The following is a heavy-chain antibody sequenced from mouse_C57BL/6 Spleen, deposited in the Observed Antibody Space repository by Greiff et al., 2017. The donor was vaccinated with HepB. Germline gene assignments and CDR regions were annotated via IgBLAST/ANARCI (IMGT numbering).Heavy chain of an antibody. CDR2: ISSGGDYI. D-gene: IGHD2-3*01. V-gene: IGHV5-9-1*02. CDR1: GFTFSSYA. CDR3: TRERGNYDGYYPDY. Sequence: EVMLVESGEGLVKPGGSLKLSCAASGFTFSSYAMSWVRQTPEKRLEWVAYISSGGDYIYYADTVKGRFTISRDNARNTLYLQMSSLKSEDTAMYYCTRERGNYDGYYPDYWGQGTTLTVSS. J-gene: IGHJ2*01.